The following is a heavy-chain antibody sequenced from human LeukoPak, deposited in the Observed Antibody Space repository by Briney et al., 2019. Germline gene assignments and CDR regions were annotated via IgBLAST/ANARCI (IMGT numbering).Heavy chain of an antibody. J-gene: IGHJ3*02. Sequence: GASVKVSCKASGYTFTSYYMHWMRQAPGQGLEWMGWINPNSGGTNYAQKFQGRVTMTRDTSISTAYMELSRLRSDDTAVYYCARDGHYDSSGYYSAAFDIWGQGTMVTVSS. V-gene: IGHV1-2*02. CDR1: GYTFTSYY. CDR3: ARDGHYDSSGYYSAAFDI. D-gene: IGHD3-22*01. CDR2: INPNSGGT.